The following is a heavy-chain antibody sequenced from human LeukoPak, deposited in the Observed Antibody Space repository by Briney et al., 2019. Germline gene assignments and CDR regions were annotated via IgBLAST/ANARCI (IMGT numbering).Heavy chain of an antibody. J-gene: IGHJ4*02. CDR2: INPNSGGT. V-gene: IGHV1-2*06. D-gene: IGHD3-22*01. Sequence: ASVKVSCKASGYTFTGYYMHWVRQAPGQGLEWMRRINPNSGGTNYAQKFQGRVTMTRDTSISTAYMELNRLGSDDTAVYYCAKIVDYYDSSGYYFDYWGQGTLVTVSS. CDR3: AKIVDYYDSSGYYFDY. CDR1: GYTFTGYY.